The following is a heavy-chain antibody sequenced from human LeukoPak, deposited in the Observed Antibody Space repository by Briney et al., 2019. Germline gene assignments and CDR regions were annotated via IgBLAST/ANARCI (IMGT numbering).Heavy chain of an antibody. CDR3: ARDLRIVSGSYLDY. Sequence: GGSLRLSCAASGFTVSDYYMSWIRHAPGKGLEWVSYISSRGSTIYYADSVKGRFTISRDNAKNSLYLQVNSLRAEDTAVYYCARDLRIVSGSYLDYWGQGTLVTVSS. V-gene: IGHV3-11*04. CDR1: GFTVSDYY. CDR2: ISSRGSTI. D-gene: IGHD1-26*01. J-gene: IGHJ4*02.